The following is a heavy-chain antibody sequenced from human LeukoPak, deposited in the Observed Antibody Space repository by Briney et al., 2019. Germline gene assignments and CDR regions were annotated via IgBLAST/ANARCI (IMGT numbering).Heavy chain of an antibody. CDR3: ARTIMIRGGNDY. D-gene: IGHD3-10*01. Sequence: GGSLRLSCAASGFTFSSYGMHWVRQAPGRGLEWVAVIWFDESNKYYADSVKGRFTISRDNSKNTLYLQMNSLRAEDTAVYYCARTIMIRGGNDYWGQGTLVTASS. CDR1: GFTFSSYG. CDR2: IWFDESNK. J-gene: IGHJ4*02. V-gene: IGHV3-33*01.